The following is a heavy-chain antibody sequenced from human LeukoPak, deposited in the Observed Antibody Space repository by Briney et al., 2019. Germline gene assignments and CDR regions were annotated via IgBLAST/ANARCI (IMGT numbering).Heavy chain of an antibody. Sequence: PGGSLRLSCAASGFTFSSYEMNWVRQAPGKGLEWVSAISGSGGSTYYADSVKGRFTISRDNSKNTLYLHMNSLRAEDTAVYYCANSPDGAFDYWGQGTLVTVSS. CDR3: ANSPDGAFDY. V-gene: IGHV3-23*01. CDR1: GFTFSSYE. CDR2: ISGSGGST. J-gene: IGHJ4*02.